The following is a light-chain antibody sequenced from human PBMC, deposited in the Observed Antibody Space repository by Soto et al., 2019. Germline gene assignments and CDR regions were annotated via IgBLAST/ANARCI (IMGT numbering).Light chain of an antibody. CDR1: SSNIGSNT. J-gene: IGLJ2*01. CDR3: AAWDDSRNGPV. CDR2: SNN. Sequence: QAVVTQPPSASGTPGQRVTISCSGSSSNIGSNTVNWYQQLPGTATKLLIYSNNQRPSGVPDRFSGSKSGTSASLAISGLQSEDEAEYYCAAWDDSRNGPVFGGGTTLTVL. V-gene: IGLV1-44*01.